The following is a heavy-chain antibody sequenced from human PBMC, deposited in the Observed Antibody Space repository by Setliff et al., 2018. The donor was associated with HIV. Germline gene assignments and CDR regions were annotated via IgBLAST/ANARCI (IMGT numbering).Heavy chain of an antibody. CDR2: ISSKDGST. Sequence: HPGGSLRLSCAASGYTFNNYAMTWVRQAPGKGLEWVSAISSKDGSTYYADSVRGRFTISRDNSKNTLYLQMNSLRAEDTAVYYCARDTAFSTTWTPSPWGPGTLVTVSS. D-gene: IGHD2-2*01. CDR1: GYTFNNYA. J-gene: IGHJ5*02. CDR3: ARDTAFSTTWTPSP. V-gene: IGHV3-23*01.